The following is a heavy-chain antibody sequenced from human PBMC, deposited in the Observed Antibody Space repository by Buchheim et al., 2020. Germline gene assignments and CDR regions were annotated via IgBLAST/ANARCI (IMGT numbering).Heavy chain of an antibody. CDR1: GGSISSSSW. CDR2: IYHSGST. J-gene: IGHJ6*02. CDR3: ARVGIISVTGTTEYDYYGMDV. Sequence: QVQLQESGPGLVKPSGTLSLTCAVSGGSISSSSWWSWVRQPPGKGLEWIGEIYHSGSTNYNPSLKSRVTISVDKSKNQFSPKLSSVTAADTAVYYCARVGIISVTGTTEYDYYGMDVWGQGTT. V-gene: IGHV4-4*02. D-gene: IGHD1-20*01.